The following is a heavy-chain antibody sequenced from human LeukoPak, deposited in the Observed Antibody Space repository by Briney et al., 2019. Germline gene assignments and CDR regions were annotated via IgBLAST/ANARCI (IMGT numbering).Heavy chain of an antibody. V-gene: IGHV3-13*01. CDR1: GFNFNNYD. D-gene: IGHD3-16*02. CDR2: LGSAGDT. J-gene: IGHJ4*02. Sequence: SGGSLRLSCAASGFNFNNYDMHWVRQAPGKGLEWVSALGSAGDTYYPDSVRGRFTISKETAKNSLYLQMTSLRDEDTAVYYCVRGRRSYGSDHWGQGTLVTVSS. CDR3: VRGRRSYGSDH.